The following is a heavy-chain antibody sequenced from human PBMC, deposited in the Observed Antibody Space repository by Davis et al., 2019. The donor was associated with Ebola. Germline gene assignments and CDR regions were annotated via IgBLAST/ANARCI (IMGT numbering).Heavy chain of an antibody. CDR3: ARVLPHFGVSN. CDR2: IYSGGST. V-gene: IGHV3-53*01. CDR1: GFTVSSNY. D-gene: IGHD3-3*01. Sequence: GESLKISCAASGFTVSSNYMSWVRQAPGKGLEWVSVIYSGGSTYYADSVKGRFTISRHNSKNSLYLQMNSLRAEDTAVYYCARVLPHFGVSNWGQGTLVTVSS. J-gene: IGHJ4*02.